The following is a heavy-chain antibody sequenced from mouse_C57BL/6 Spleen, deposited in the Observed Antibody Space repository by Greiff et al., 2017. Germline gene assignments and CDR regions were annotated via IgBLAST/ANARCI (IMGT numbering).Heavy chain of an antibody. D-gene: IGHD2-4*01. CDR3: TTPIYYDYDVGFAY. CDR2: IDPEDGDT. J-gene: IGHJ3*01. V-gene: IGHV14-1*01. CDR1: GFNIKDYY. Sequence: DVKLVESGAELVRPGASVKLSCTASGFNIKDYYMHWVKQRPEQGLEWIGRIDPEDGDTEYAPKFQGKATMTADTSSNTAYLQLSSLTSEDTAVYYCTTPIYYDYDVGFAYWGQGTLVTVSA.